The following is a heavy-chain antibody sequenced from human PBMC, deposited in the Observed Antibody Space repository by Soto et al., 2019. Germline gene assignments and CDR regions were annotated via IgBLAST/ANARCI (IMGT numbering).Heavy chain of an antibody. J-gene: IGHJ5*02. Sequence: QVQLQESGPGLVKPSQTLSLTCTVSGGSISSGDYYWSWIRQPPGKGLEWIGYIYYSGSTYYNPSLKXLVXIXADTSKNQFSLKLSSVTAADTAVYYCARLAPAGTDPWGQGTLVTVSS. V-gene: IGHV4-30-4*01. D-gene: IGHD6-13*01. CDR3: ARLAPAGTDP. CDR2: IYYSGST. CDR1: GGSISSGDYY.